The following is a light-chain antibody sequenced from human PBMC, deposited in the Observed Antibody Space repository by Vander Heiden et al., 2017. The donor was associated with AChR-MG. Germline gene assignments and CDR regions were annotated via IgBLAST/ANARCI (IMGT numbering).Light chain of an antibody. CDR1: GASVASND. V-gene: IGLV6-57*02. CDR2: END. Sequence: NFMLTQPPSVSESPGKTVTISCTGSGASVASNDVQWYQQRPGSAPTTVIFENDQRPSGVPDRFSGSIDRSSNSASLTISGLKTEDEAEYYCQSYDSDNPWVFGGGTKLTVL. J-gene: IGLJ3*02. CDR3: QSYDSDNPWV.